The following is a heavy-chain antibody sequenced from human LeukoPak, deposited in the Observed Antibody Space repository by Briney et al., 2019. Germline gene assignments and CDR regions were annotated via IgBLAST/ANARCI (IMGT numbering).Heavy chain of an antibody. CDR3: ARDERYDSSGYPFDY. Sequence: ASVKVSCKASGYTFTGYYIHWVRQAPGQGLEWMGWINPNSGGTNYAQKFQGRVTMTRDTSIITAYMELSRLSSDDTAVYYCARDERYDSSGYPFDYWGQGTLVTVSS. CDR2: INPNSGGT. V-gene: IGHV1-2*02. J-gene: IGHJ4*02. CDR1: GYTFTGYY. D-gene: IGHD3-22*01.